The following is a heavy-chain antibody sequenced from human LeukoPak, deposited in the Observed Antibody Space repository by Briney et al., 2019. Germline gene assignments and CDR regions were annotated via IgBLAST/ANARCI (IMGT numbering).Heavy chain of an antibody. D-gene: IGHD2-15*01. Sequence: GASVKVSCKASGYTFTSYAMHWVRQAPGQRLEWMGWINAGNGNTKYSQKFQGRVTITRDTSASTAYMELSSLRSEDTAVYYCARAPQYCSGGSCYAGGMDVWGQGTTVTVSS. V-gene: IGHV1-3*01. J-gene: IGHJ6*02. CDR2: INAGNGNT. CDR3: ARAPQYCSGGSCYAGGMDV. CDR1: GYTFTSYA.